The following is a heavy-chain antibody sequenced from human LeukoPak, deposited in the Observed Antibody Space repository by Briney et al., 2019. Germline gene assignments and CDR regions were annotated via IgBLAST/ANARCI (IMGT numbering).Heavy chain of an antibody. CDR3: ARIFGGRGSSWHQSRTIDY. CDR1: GYTFTGYY. V-gene: IGHV1-2*02. Sequence: APVKVSCKASGYTFTGYYMHWVRQAPGQGLEWMGWINPNSGGTNYAQKFQGRVTMTRDTSISTAYMELSRLRSDDTAVYYCARIFGGRGSSWHQSRTIDYWGQGTLVTVSS. D-gene: IGHD6-13*01. J-gene: IGHJ4*02. CDR2: INPNSGGT.